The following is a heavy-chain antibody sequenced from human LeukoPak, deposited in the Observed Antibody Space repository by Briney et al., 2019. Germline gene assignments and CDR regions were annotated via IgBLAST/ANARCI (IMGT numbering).Heavy chain of an antibody. CDR1: GYTFTSYG. D-gene: IGHD6-13*01. CDR2: ISAYNGNT. CDR3: ARVGDSSSWYSPENYYYYGMDV. J-gene: IGHJ6*02. Sequence: ASVKVSCKASGYTFTSYGISWVRQAPGQGLEWMGWISAYNGNTNYAQKLQGRVTMTTDTSTSTAYMELRSLRSDDTAVYYCARVGDSSSWYSPENYYYYGMDVWGQGTTVTVSS. V-gene: IGHV1-18*01.